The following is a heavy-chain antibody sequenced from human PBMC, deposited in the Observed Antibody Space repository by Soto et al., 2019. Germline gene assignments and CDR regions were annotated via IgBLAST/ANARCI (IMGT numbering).Heavy chain of an antibody. CDR2: IYYSGST. V-gene: IGHV4-31*03. CDR1: GGSVSSGAYY. Sequence: QVQLQESDAGLVKASQTLSLTCTVSGGSVSSGAYYCTWLRQRPGKGLEWIGYIYYSGSTYYSPSLKSRLSISLDTSKNQFSLRLSSVTAADTAMYYCARARLRAVYAFDIWGQGTMVTVSS. CDR3: ARARLRAVYAFDI. J-gene: IGHJ3*02. D-gene: IGHD5-12*01.